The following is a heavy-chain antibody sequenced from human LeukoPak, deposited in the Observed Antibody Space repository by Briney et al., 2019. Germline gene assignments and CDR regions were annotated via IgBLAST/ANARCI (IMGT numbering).Heavy chain of an antibody. CDR2: INKDGSGK. CDR3: ARDPSLSGVHLGC. J-gene: IGHJ4*02. Sequence: PGGSLRLSCAASAFTFSNYWMNWVRQAPGKGLEWVANINKDGSGKYYVDSVKGRFTISRDNAKNSLYLQMNSLRAEDTAVYYCARDPSLSGVHLGCWGQGTLVTVSS. CDR1: AFTFSNYW. D-gene: IGHD3-10*01. V-gene: IGHV3-7*01.